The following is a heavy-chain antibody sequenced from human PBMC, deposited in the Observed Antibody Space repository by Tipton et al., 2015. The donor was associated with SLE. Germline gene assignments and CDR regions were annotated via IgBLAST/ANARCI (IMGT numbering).Heavy chain of an antibody. CDR2: IYYSGNT. J-gene: IGHJ4*02. Sequence: LRLSCTVSGGSISSGGYYWTWIRQLPGKGLEWIGYIYYSGNTYYNPSLKSRVTRSVDTSKNQYSLKLNSVIAADTAVYYCARSAPDSSAYPTFFDYWGQGTPVTVSS. D-gene: IGHD3-22*01. CDR1: GGSISSGGYY. CDR3: ARSAPDSSAYPTFFDY. V-gene: IGHV4-31*03.